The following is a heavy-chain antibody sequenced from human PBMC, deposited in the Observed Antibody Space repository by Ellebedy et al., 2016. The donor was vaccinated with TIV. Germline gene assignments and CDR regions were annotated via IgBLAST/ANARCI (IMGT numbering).Heavy chain of an antibody. Sequence: SETLSLXCAVYGGSFSGYYWSWIRQPPGKGLEWIGEINHSGSTNYNPSLKSRVTISVDTSKNQFSLKLSSVTAADTAVYYCARGSNWFDPWGQGTLVTVSS. CDR3: ARGSNWFDP. J-gene: IGHJ5*02. CDR2: INHSGST. V-gene: IGHV4-34*01. CDR1: GGSFSGYY.